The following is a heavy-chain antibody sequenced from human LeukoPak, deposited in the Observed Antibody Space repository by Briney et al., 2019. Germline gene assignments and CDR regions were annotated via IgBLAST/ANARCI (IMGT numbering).Heavy chain of an antibody. CDR1: GGSFSGYY. V-gene: IGHV4-34*01. D-gene: IGHD2-15*01. Sequence: SETLSLTCAVYGGSFSGYYWSWIRQPPGKGLEWIGEINHSGSTNYNPSLKSRVTISVDTPKNQFSLKLSSVTAADTAVYYCARGVVVVAATHHDYWGQGTLVTVSS. J-gene: IGHJ4*02. CDR2: INHSGST. CDR3: ARGVVVVAATHHDY.